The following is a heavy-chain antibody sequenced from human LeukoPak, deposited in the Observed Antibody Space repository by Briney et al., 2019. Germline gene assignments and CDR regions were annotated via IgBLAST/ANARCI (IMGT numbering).Heavy chain of an antibody. Sequence: PGGSLRLSCTASGFYFNIFAMSWVRQAPGKGLEWVSVIYSGGSTYYADSVKGRFTISRDNSKNTLYLQMNSLRAEDTAVYYCARGGPAGYYYYGMDIWGQGTTVTVSS. V-gene: IGHV3-66*01. CDR3: ARGGPAGYYYYGMDI. CDR2: IYSGGST. CDR1: GFYFNIFA. J-gene: IGHJ6*02.